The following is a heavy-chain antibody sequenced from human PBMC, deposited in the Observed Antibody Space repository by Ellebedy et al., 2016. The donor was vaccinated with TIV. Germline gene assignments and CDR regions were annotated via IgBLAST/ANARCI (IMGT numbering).Heavy chain of an antibody. CDR1: GLTFSSYS. CDR2: ITSGSEVI. D-gene: IGHD6-19*01. J-gene: IGHJ4*02. CDR3: ASGYNGGWYGIDQ. Sequence: GESLKISCAASGLTFSSYSMDWVRQAPGRGLEWISYITSGSEVISYADSVKGRFTISRDNAKNSMYLQMNSLRDEDTAVYYCASGYNGGWYGIDQWGQGTLVTVSS. V-gene: IGHV3-48*02.